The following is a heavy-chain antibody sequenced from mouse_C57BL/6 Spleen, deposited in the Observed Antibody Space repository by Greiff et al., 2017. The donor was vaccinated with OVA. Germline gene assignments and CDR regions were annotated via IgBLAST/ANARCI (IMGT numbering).Heavy chain of an antibody. CDR2: IHPNSGST. CDR3: AREGTVDYFVY. D-gene: IGHD1-1*01. V-gene: IGHV1-64*01. J-gene: IGHJ2*01. Sequence: QVQLQQSGAELVKPGASVKLSCKASGYTFTSYWMHWVKQRPGQGLEWIGMIHPNSGSTNYNEKFKSKATLTVDKSSSTAYMQLSSLTSEDSAVYYCAREGTVDYFVYWGQGTTLTVSS. CDR1: GYTFTSYW.